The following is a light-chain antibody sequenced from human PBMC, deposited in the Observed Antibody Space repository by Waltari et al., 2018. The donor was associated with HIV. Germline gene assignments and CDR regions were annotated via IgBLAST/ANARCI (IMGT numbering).Light chain of an antibody. V-gene: IGLV2-14*01. CDR1: SRDVGGHNY. CDR3: NSYRSSTTPCV. Sequence: QSALTQPASVSGSPGPSTTIPCTGTSRDVGGHNYVSWYQQHPGKAPKLLIYEVSNRPSGVSNRFSGSKSGNTASMTISGLQAEDEADYYCNSYRSSTTPCVFGTGTKVTVL. CDR2: EVS. J-gene: IGLJ1*01.